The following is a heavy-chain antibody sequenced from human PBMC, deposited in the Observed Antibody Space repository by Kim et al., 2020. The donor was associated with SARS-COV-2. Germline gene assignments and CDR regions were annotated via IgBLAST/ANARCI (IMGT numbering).Heavy chain of an antibody. CDR1: GFTFSDYY. D-gene: IGHD3-10*01. V-gene: IGHV3-11*01. Sequence: GGSLRLSCAASGFTFSDYYMTWIRQAPGKGLEWVSYISSSGSYVNYADSVKGRFTISRDNAKNSLYRQMSSLRAEDTALYYCARVPFGDLSAYYVDLWG. CDR2: ISSSGSYV. J-gene: IGHJ4*01. CDR3: ARVPFGDLSAYYVDL.